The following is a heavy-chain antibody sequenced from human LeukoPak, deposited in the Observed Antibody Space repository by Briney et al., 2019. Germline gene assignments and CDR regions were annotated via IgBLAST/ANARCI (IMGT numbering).Heavy chain of an antibody. Sequence: ASVKVSCKASGYTFTGYYMHWVRQAPGQGLEWMGWINPNSGGTNYAQKFQGRVTMTRDTSISTAYMELSRLRSDDTAVYYCARDSSGWYLGGDWFDPWGQGTLDTVSS. J-gene: IGHJ5*02. CDR3: ARDSSGWYLGGDWFDP. CDR2: INPNSGGT. V-gene: IGHV1-2*02. D-gene: IGHD6-19*01. CDR1: GYTFTGYY.